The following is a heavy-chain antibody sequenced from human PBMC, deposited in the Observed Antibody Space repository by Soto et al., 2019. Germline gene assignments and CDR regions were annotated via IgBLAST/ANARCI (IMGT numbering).Heavy chain of an antibody. V-gene: IGHV2-5*01. Sequence: QITFKEAGPTLVKPTQTLTLTCTFSGFSLSTSGVGVGWIRQPPVTALECLALLYWTDDKSYSPSLKSRLTITKDTSKNQVVRTMTHMAPVDTATYYCAHTYYDFWSGYYKDGFNYCGQGTLVTVSS. CDR3: AHTYYDFWSGYYKDGFNY. J-gene: IGHJ4*02. CDR2: LYWTDDK. CDR1: GFSLSTSGVG. D-gene: IGHD3-3*01.